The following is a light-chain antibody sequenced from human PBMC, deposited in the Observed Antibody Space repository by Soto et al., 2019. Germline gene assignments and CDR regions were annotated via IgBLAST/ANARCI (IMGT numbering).Light chain of an antibody. CDR1: QSVASNY. CDR2: AAF. V-gene: IGKV3-20*01. J-gene: IGKJ4*01. CDR3: QQYAAAPLT. Sequence: EIVLSQSPGTLSLSPGERATLSCRASQSVASNYLAWFQQKSGQAPRLLIFAAFNRATGIPDRFSGSGTGTDFTLTISRLEPEDFAVYYRQQYAAAPLTFGGGTKVEIK.